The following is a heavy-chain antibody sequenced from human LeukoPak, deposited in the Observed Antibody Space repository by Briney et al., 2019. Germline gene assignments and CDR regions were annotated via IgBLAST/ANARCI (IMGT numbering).Heavy chain of an antibody. D-gene: IGHD2-21*01. V-gene: IGHV1-2*02. Sequence: GASVKVSCKASGYTFTCYYMHWVRQAPGQGLEWMGLSNPNSGGTNYAQKFQGRVTMTRDTSSSTADMELSRLRSDDTAVDYFARGLPSCCDDRYYDYWGQGTLVPVSS. CDR2: SNPNSGGT. CDR3: ARGLPSCCDDRYYDY. CDR1: GYTFTCYY. J-gene: IGHJ4*02.